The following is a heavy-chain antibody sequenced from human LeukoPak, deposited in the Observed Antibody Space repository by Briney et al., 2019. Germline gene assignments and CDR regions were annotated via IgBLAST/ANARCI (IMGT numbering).Heavy chain of an antibody. J-gene: IGHJ4*02. V-gene: IGHV1-2*02. CDR3: ARLTGTTDY. CDR1: GDSFSGCY. Sequence: ASVNVSCKASGDSFSGCYMQWVRQAPGQGLEWMGWINPNTGDTNYAQKFQGRVTMTRDTSISTVYMELSRLTSDDTAVYYCARLTGTTDYWGQGTLITVSS. CDR2: INPNTGDT. D-gene: IGHD1-20*01.